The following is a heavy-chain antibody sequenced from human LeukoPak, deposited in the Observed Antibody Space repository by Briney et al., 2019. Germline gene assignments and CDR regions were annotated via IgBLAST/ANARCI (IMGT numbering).Heavy chain of an antibody. CDR1: GFTFSSYG. D-gene: IGHD1-26*01. CDR2: ISGSGGST. J-gene: IGHJ3*02. V-gene: IGHV3-23*01. Sequence: GGSLRLSCAASGFTFSSYGMHWVRQAPGKGLEWVSAISGSGGSTYYADSVKGRFTISRDNSKNTLYLQMNSLRAEDTAVYYCAKTYSGSPRRGFFDIWGQGTMVTVSS. CDR3: AKTYSGSPRRGFFDI.